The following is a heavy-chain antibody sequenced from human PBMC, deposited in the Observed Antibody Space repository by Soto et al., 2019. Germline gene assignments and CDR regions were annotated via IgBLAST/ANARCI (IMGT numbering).Heavy chain of an antibody. Sequence: ASVKVSCKTSGYPFPSFEVHWIRQAPGQRPEWMGGISNAGSGNTKYSQKFQGRLTITGDKRATTVYMALSSLTSEDTATYYCARESNHYQDFFQNWGQGTQVTVSS. J-gene: IGHJ4*02. CDR3: ARESNHYQDFFQN. D-gene: IGHD2-2*01. V-gene: IGHV1-3*01. CDR2: ISNAGSGNT. CDR1: GYPFPSFE.